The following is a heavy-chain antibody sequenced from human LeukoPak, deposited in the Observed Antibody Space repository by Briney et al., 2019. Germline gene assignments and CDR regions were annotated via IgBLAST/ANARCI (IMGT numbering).Heavy chain of an antibody. J-gene: IGHJ4*02. CDR1: GFTLSSYA. V-gene: IGHV3-21*01. Sequence: GGSLRLSCAASGFTLSSYAMSWIRQAPGKGLEWVSSISGSNSYIFYADSVKGRFTVSRDNAKDSLYLQMNSLRAEDTAVYYCARALTTLTYEGYWGQGTLVTVSS. D-gene: IGHD1-1*01. CDR3: ARALTTLTYEGY. CDR2: ISGSNSYI.